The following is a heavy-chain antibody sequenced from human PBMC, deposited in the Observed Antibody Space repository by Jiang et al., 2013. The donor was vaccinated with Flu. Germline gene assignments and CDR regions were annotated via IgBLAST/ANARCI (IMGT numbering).Heavy chain of an antibody. J-gene: IGHJ4*02. CDR3: ARSPVAGVGDY. CDR1: GYSFTAYS. CDR2: INTDSGNT. V-gene: IGHV1-3*04. D-gene: IGHD6-19*01. Sequence: EVKKPGASVKVSCKASGYSFTAYSIHWIRQAPGHGLEWMGLINTDSGNTQYSQRFQGRVTFTRDTSASATYMDLRSLKSEDTAVYYCARSPVAGVGDYWGQGTLVTVSS.